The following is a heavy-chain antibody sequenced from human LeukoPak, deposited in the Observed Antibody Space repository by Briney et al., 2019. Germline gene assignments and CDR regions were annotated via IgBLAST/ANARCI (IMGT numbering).Heavy chain of an antibody. D-gene: IGHD6-13*01. Sequence: GATVKISCKASGYTFTDYYMHWVQQAPGKGLEWMGRVDPEDGETIYAEKFQGRVTITADTSTDTAYMELSSLRSEDTAVYYCACPYSSSWYWPDYWGQGTLVTVSS. CDR1: GYTFTDYY. J-gene: IGHJ4*02. CDR3: ACPYSSSWYWPDY. V-gene: IGHV1-69-2*01. CDR2: VDPEDGET.